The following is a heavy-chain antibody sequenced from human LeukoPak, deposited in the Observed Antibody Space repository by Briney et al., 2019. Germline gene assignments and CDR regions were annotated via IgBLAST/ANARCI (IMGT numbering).Heavy chain of an antibody. CDR1: GYRFTSLY. CDR3: AREPPAYRGLDCYVFGY. D-gene: IGHD2-21*02. Sequence: ASVKVSCKASGYRFTSLYVHWVRQAPGQGPEWMGWINPNSGDTQYAQKFEGRVTMTRDTSITTAYMELSGLTSDDTAVYYCAREPPAYRGLDCYVFGYWGQGTLVTVSS. J-gene: IGHJ4*02. CDR2: INPNSGDT. V-gene: IGHV1-2*02.